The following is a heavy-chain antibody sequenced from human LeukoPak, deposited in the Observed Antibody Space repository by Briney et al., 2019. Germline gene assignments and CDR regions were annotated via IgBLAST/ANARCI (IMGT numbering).Heavy chain of an antibody. CDR3: TRHAGSGWFAAYQY. V-gene: IGHV3-33*01. Sequence: GGSLRLSCAASGFTFRNYAMHWVRQAPGKGLEWVAYIWYDGSNKHYPDSVKGRFTISRDNSRNTLYLQMNSLGAEDTATYYCTRHAGSGWFAAYQYWGQGILVTVS. J-gene: IGHJ4*02. CDR2: IWYDGSNK. D-gene: IGHD6-19*01. CDR1: GFTFRNYA.